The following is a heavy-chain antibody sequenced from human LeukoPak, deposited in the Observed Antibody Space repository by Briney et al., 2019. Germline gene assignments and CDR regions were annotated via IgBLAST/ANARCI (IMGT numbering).Heavy chain of an antibody. CDR1: GFTFRTYW. CDR3: ARLIVDRTIYDY. J-gene: IGHJ4*02. D-gene: IGHD3-22*01. V-gene: IGHV3-7*01. CDR2: INQGGSET. Sequence: GGSLRLSCAASGFTFRTYWMSWVRQAPGKGLEWVASINQGGSETYYVESVKGRFTISRDNAMISFFLQMNSLRAEDTAVYYCARLIVDRTIYDYWRQGTVDTVSS.